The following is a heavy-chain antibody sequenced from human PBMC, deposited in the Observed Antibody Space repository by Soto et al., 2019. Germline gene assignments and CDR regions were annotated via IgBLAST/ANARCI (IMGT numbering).Heavy chain of an antibody. D-gene: IGHD6-19*01. CDR2: IIPIFGTA. V-gene: IGHV1-69*01. Sequence: GASVNVSCKASGGTCSSYAISWVRQAPGQRLEWMGGIIPIFGTANYAQKFQGRVTITADESTSTAYMELSSLRSEDTAVYYCARDDSSGWSRYYYGMDVWGQGTTVTVSS. CDR1: GGTCSSYA. J-gene: IGHJ6*02. CDR3: ARDDSSGWSRYYYGMDV.